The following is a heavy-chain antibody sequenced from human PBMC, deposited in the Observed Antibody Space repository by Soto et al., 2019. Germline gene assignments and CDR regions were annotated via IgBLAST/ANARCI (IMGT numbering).Heavy chain of an antibody. D-gene: IGHD3-16*01. Sequence: QEQLQQSGPGLVKPSQTLSLTCAISGDSVSKNSATWNWIRQSPARGLEWLGRTDYRSKWYNDYAVSVKSRITINPDTSKNQFSLQLNSVAPEDTAVYYCARGSLRGGNWYFDLLCHGTLVTVSS. J-gene: IGHJ2*01. CDR1: GDSVSKNSAT. CDR3: ARGSLRGGNWYFDL. V-gene: IGHV6-1*01. CDR2: TDYRSKWYN.